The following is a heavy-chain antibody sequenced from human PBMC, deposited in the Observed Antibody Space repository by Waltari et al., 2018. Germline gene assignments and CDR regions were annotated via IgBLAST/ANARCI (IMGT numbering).Heavy chain of an antibody. D-gene: IGHD7-27*01. J-gene: IGHJ6*03. CDR2: SIPILGIA. CDR3: ARDGDGTQSYYYMDV. CDR1: GGTFSSYA. V-gene: IGHV1-69*04. Sequence: QVQLVQSGAEVKKPGSSVKVSCKASGGTFSSYAISWVRQAPGQGLEWMGGSIPILGIANYAQKFQGRVTITADESTSTAYMELSSLRSEDTAVYYCARDGDGTQSYYYMDVWGKGTTVTVSS.